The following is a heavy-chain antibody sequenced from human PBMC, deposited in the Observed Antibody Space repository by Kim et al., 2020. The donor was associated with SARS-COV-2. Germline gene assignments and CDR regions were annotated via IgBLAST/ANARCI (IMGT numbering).Heavy chain of an antibody. V-gene: IGHV3-33*06. CDR3: AKDRDIVVVPAAWAEGYFQH. J-gene: IGHJ1*01. Sequence: RFTISRDNSKNTLYLQMNSLRAEDTAVYYCAKDRDIVVVPAAWAEGYFQHWGQGTLVTVSS. D-gene: IGHD2-2*01.